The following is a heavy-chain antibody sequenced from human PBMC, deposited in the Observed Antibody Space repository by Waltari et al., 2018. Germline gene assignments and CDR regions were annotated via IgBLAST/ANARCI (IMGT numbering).Heavy chain of an antibody. Sequence: EVQLVESGGGLVQPGGSLSLSCASSGFTFSNHWMSWVRQAPGKGPEWGAYIKGDVSGKYYVASVRGRFTISRDNAKNSLYLQMNSLRAEDTAVYYCARGFVGYVYFDYWGQGTLVTVSS. CDR3: ARGFVGYVYFDY. D-gene: IGHD5-12*01. CDR1: GFTFSNHW. V-gene: IGHV3-7*03. J-gene: IGHJ4*02. CDR2: IKGDVSGK.